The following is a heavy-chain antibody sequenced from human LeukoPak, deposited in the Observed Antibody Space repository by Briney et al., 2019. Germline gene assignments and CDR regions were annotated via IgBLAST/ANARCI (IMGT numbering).Heavy chain of an antibody. CDR2: VKSKSDGGTT. Sequence: GGSLRLSCAASGFTFSNAWMSWVRQTPGKGLEWVGRVKSKSDGGTTDYAAPVKGRFTISRDDSKNTLYLQMNSLKTEDTAVYYCTTGGITMVRGVIITPDYWGQGILVTVSS. J-gene: IGHJ4*02. CDR1: GFTFSNAW. D-gene: IGHD3-10*01. V-gene: IGHV3-15*01. CDR3: TTGGITMVRGVIITPDY.